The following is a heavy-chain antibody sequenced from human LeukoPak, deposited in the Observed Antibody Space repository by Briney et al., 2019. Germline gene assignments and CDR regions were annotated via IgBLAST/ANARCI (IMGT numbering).Heavy chain of an antibody. D-gene: IGHD3-9*01. CDR3: ARPNYDILTGYYHTWFDP. J-gene: IGHJ5*02. Sequence: GGSLRLSCAASGFTFTTYWMSWVRQAPGKGLEWVSYISSSGSTIYYADSVKGRFTISRDNAKNSLYLQMNSLRAEDMAVYYCARPNYDILTGYYHTWFDPWGQGTLVTVSS. CDR2: ISSSGSTI. CDR1: GFTFTTYW. V-gene: IGHV3-48*04.